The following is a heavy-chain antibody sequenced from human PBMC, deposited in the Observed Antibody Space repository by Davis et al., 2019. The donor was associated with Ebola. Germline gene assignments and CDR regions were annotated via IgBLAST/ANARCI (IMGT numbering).Heavy chain of an antibody. J-gene: IGHJ4*02. D-gene: IGHD3-22*01. Sequence: GASPKISRTGSGYSFTTYWIAWVRPTPAKGLEWMGIIYPGDSDTRYSPSFQGQVTISVDRSITTAYLQWRSLRASDTAIYYCARQESLYGSSDYWGQGTLVTVSS. CDR3: ARQESLYGSSDY. CDR2: IYPGDSDT. V-gene: IGHV5-51*01. CDR1: GYSFTTYW.